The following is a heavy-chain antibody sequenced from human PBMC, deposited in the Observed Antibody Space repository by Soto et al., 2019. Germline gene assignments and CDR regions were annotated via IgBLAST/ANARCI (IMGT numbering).Heavy chain of an antibody. Sequence: QVQLQESGLGLVKPSETLSLTCTVSGGSISSYYWSWIRQPPGKGLEWIGYIYYSGSTNYNPSLKSRVTISVDTSKNQFSLKLSSVTAADTAVYYCARGWGLVFDYWGQGTLVTVSS. V-gene: IGHV4-59*01. J-gene: IGHJ4*02. CDR2: IYYSGST. D-gene: IGHD2-21*02. CDR1: GGSISSYY. CDR3: ARGWGLVFDY.